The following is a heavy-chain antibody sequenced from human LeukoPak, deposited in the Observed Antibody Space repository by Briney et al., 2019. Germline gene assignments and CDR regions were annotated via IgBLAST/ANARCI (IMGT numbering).Heavy chain of an antibody. V-gene: IGHV3-9*01. Sequence: GGSLRLSCAASGFTFDDYAMHWVRQAPGKGLEWVSGISWNSGSIGYADSVKGRFTISRDNAKNSLYLQMNSLRAEDTALYYCARLYSGYYSNWFDPWGQGTLVTVSS. D-gene: IGHD3-22*01. CDR3: ARLYSGYYSNWFDP. CDR1: GFTFDDYA. CDR2: ISWNSGSI. J-gene: IGHJ5*02.